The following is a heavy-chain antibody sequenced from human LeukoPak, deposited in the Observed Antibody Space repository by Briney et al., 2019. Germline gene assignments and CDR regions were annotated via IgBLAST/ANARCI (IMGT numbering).Heavy chain of an antibody. CDR3: ARLSAL. CDR1: GYPFSDYY. Sequence: ASVKVSCKTSGYPFSDYYIHWIRQASGQGFESMGWINPKNGDTKYAQRSQGRLTITMDTSIDTVYMERRSLRYDDTAVYYCARLSALWGQGTLVTVSS. V-gene: IGHV1-2*02. J-gene: IGHJ4*02. CDR2: INPKNGDT.